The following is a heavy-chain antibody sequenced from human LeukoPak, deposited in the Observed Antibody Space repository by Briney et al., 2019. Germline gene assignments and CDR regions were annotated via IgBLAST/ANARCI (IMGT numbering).Heavy chain of an antibody. CDR3: VRHLPTPRGGTFYYVDV. CDR1: GYSISSGYL. Sequence: SETLSLTCTVSGYSISSGYLWGWIRQPPGKGLEWIGSTYHGGTTYSNPSLKSRVIISEDTSKNQFSLKLSSVTAADTAVYYCVRHLPTPRGGTFYYVDVWGKGTTVTVSS. J-gene: IGHJ6*03. D-gene: IGHD3-16*01. CDR2: TYHGGTT. V-gene: IGHV4-38-2*02.